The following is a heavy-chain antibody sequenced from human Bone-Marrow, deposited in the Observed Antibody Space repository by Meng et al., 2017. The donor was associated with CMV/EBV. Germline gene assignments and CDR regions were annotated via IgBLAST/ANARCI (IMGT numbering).Heavy chain of an antibody. CDR1: GGPISSSSYY. CDR2: IYYSGST. CDR3: ARNLGHYDFWSGPIEGGMDV. Sequence: SEILSLTFTVPGGPISSSSYYWGWIRQPPGKGLEWIGSIYYSGSTYYNPSLKSRVTISVDTSKNQFSPKLSSVTAADTAVYYCARNLGHYDFWSGPIEGGMDVWGQGTTVTVSS. J-gene: IGHJ6*02. V-gene: IGHV4-39*01. D-gene: IGHD3-3*01.